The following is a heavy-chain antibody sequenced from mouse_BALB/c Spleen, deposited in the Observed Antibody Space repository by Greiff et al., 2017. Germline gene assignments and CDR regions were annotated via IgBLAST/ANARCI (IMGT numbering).Heavy chain of an antibody. J-gene: IGHJ4*01. CDR1: GFTFSSYA. Sequence: EVKLMESGGGLVKPGGSLKLSCAASGFTFSSYAMSWVRQSPEKRLEWVAEISSGGSYTYYPDTVTGRFTISRDNAKNTLYLEMSSLRSEDTAMYYFATMVKKVMDYWGQGTSVTVSS. V-gene: IGHV5-9-4*01. D-gene: IGHD2-1*01. CDR3: ATMVKKVMDY. CDR2: ISSGGSYT.